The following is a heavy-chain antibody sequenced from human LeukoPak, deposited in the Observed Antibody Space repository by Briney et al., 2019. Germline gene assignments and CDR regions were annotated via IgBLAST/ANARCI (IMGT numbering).Heavy chain of an antibody. D-gene: IGHD2-15*01. CDR2: ISSSSDVM. CDR3: TRDPTRRFDY. V-gene: IGHV3-48*01. Sequence: PGGSLRLSSAASGFTFDTYSMDCVRHGPGKGQEWISYISSSSDVMYYADSVKGRFTISRDNAKNSLYLQMNSLRAEDTAVYYCTRDPTRRFDYWGQGTLVTVSS. J-gene: IGHJ4*02. CDR1: GFTFDTYS.